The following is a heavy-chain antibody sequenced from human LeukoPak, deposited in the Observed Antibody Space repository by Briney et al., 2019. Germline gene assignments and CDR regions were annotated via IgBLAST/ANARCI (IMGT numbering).Heavy chain of an antibody. CDR1: GFTFSSYG. V-gene: IGHV3-30*02. Sequence: GGSLRLSCAASGFTFSSYGMHWVRQAPGKGLEWVAVIRYDGSNKYYADSVKGRFTISRDNSKNTLYLQVNSLRAEDTAVYYCAKDGRHYDFWSGYGNWFDPWGQGTLVTVSS. CDR3: AKDGRHYDFWSGYGNWFDP. J-gene: IGHJ5*02. CDR2: IRYDGSNK. D-gene: IGHD3-3*01.